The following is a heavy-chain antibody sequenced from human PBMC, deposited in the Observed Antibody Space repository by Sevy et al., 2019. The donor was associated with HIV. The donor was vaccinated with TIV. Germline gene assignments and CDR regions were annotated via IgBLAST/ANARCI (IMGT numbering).Heavy chain of an antibody. CDR1: GFTFSGYA. CDR3: AREDIRVAGIGYYFHS. D-gene: IGHD6-19*01. J-gene: IGHJ4*02. CDR2: VSYDGNTE. V-gene: IGHV3-30*14. Sequence: GGSLRLSCAASGFTFSGYAMHWVRQAPGKGLEWVGLVSYDGNTEYYADSVKGRFTISRDNSKNTLYLQMNSLRVEDTAVYYCAREDIRVAGIGYYFHSWGQGTLVTVSS.